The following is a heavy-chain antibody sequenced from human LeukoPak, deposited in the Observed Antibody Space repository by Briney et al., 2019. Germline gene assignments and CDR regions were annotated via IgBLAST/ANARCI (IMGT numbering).Heavy chain of an antibody. J-gene: IGHJ4*02. CDR2: ISTYSGNT. D-gene: IGHD2-8*02. Sequence: ASVKVSCKPSGYTFTSYALSWVRQAPGQGLEWMGWISTYSGNTNYAQKLQGRITMTIETSTSTAYMELRSLRSDDTAVYYCARDGSTGDSDYWGQGTLVTVSS. V-gene: IGHV1-18*01. CDR1: GYTFTSYA. CDR3: ARDGSTGDSDY.